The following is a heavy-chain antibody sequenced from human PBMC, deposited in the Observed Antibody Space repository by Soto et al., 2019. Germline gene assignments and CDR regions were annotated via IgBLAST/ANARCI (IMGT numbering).Heavy chain of an antibody. Sequence: QVQLQESGPGLVKPSETLSLTCTVSGGSISDYYWSWIRQPPGRGLEWTGHINYRGNTNYNPSLKRRATIXXDXSXXQSSLKLTSVTAAATALYYCARGGSRFFGVSGMDVWGQGTTVTVSS. J-gene: IGHJ6*02. CDR3: ARGGSRFFGVSGMDV. CDR2: INYRGNT. V-gene: IGHV4-59*01. D-gene: IGHD3-3*01. CDR1: GGSISDYY.